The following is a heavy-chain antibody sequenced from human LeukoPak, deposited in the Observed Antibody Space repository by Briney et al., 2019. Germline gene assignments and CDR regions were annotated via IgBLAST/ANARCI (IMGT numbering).Heavy chain of an antibody. CDR1: GFTFSSYG. D-gene: IGHD2-2*01. V-gene: IGHV3-33*01. J-gene: IGHJ4*02. CDR2: IWYDGSNK. Sequence: PGRSLRVSCAASGFTFSSYGMHWVRQAPGKGLEWVAVIWYDGSNKYYAESVKGRVTLSRDNSKNTLYMQVNSLRTEGTAVYYCASDGDIVVVTAANGGVDYWGQGTLVTVSS. CDR3: ASDGDIVVVTAANGGVDY.